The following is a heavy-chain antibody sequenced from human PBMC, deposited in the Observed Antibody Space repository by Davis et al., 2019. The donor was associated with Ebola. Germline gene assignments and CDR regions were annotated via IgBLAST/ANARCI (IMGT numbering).Heavy chain of an antibody. Sequence: GSLRLSCTVSGGSITSTTSYWGWTRQPPGKGLEWIGSIYYSGSTYYNPSLKSRVTISVDTSKNHFSLKLSSVTAADTAVYYCARRCAGGSCHFGWFDPWGQGTLVTVSS. CDR3: ARRCAGGSCHFGWFDP. V-gene: IGHV4-39*02. D-gene: IGHD2-15*01. J-gene: IGHJ5*02. CDR2: IYYSGST. CDR1: GGSITSTTSY.